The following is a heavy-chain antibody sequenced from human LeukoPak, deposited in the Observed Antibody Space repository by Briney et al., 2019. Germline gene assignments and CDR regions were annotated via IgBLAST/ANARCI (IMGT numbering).Heavy chain of an antibody. CDR2: IYHSGST. J-gene: IGHJ4*02. D-gene: IGHD6-13*01. Sequence: SETLSLTCAVSGYSISSGYYWGWIRQPPGKGLEWIGSIYHSGSTYYNPSLKSRVTISVDTSKNQFSLKLSSVTAADTAVYYCARMGGYGYSSSWYSYHHFDYWGQGTLVTVSS. CDR3: ARMGGYGYSSSWYSYHHFDY. V-gene: IGHV4-38-2*01. CDR1: GYSISSGYY.